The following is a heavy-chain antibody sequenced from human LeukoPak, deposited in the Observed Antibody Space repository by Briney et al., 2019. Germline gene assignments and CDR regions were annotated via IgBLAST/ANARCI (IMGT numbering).Heavy chain of an antibody. CDR1: GGTFSSNA. Sequence: ASVKVSCKASGGTFSSNAINWVRQAPGQGFEWMGGIIPIPGTTNFAQKFQGRVTITTDESRSTTYMELSSLTSEDTAVYYCVRDRCSSSICYLFDYWGQGALVTVSS. CDR3: VRDRCSSSICYLFDY. J-gene: IGHJ4*02. D-gene: IGHD2-2*01. V-gene: IGHV1-69*05. CDR2: IIPIPGTT.